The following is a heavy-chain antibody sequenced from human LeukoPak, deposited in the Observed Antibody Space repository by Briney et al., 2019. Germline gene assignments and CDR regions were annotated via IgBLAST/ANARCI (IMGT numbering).Heavy chain of an antibody. D-gene: IGHD5-18*01. CDR3: ARMDTAMVPDY. CDR1: GGSISSGSYY. Sequence: SETLSLTCTVSGGSISSGSYYWSWIRQPAGKGLEWIGRIYTSGSTNYNPSLKSRVTISVDTSKNQFSLKLSSVTAADTAVYYCARMDTAMVPDYWGQGTLVTVSS. V-gene: IGHV4-61*02. J-gene: IGHJ4*02. CDR2: IYTSGST.